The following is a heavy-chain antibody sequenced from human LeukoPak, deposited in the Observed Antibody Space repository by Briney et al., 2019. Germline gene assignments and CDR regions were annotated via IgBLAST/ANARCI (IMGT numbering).Heavy chain of an antibody. J-gene: IGHJ5*02. Sequence: SETLSLTCTVSGGSISSGGYYWSWLRQHTGKGLEWIGYIYYSGSTNYNPSLKSRVTISVDTSKNQFSLKLSSVTAADTAVYYCARRRCSSTSCYAYRVVVNWFDPWGQGTLVTVSS. CDR1: GGSISSGGYY. V-gene: IGHV4-31*03. D-gene: IGHD2-2*01. CDR3: ARRRCSSTSCYAYRVVVNWFDP. CDR2: IYYSGST.